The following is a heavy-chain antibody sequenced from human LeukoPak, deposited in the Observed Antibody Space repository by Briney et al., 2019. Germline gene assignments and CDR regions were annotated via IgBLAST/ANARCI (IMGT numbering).Heavy chain of an antibody. CDR3: ARDLVGAFDI. J-gene: IGHJ3*02. Sequence: PSETLSLTCTVSGGSISSYYWGWIRQPPGKGLEWIGSIYYSGSTYYNPSLKSRVTISVDTSKNQFSLKLSSVTAADTAVYYCARDLVGAFDIWGQGTMVTVSS. V-gene: IGHV4-39*07. CDR2: IYYSGST. CDR1: GGSISSYY. D-gene: IGHD2-21*01.